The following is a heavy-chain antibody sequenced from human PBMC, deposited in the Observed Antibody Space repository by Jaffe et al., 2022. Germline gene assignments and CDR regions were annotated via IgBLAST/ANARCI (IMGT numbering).Heavy chain of an antibody. Sequence: QVQLQESGPGLVKPSETLSLTCTVSGGSISSYYWSWIRQPPGKGLEWIGYIYYSGSTNYNPSLKSRVTISVDTSKNQFSLKLSSVTAADTAVYYCARVTPYGGPTDYWGQGTLVTVSS. V-gene: IGHV4-59*01. D-gene: IGHD4-17*01. CDR1: GGSISSYY. J-gene: IGHJ4*02. CDR3: ARVTPYGGPTDY. CDR2: IYYSGST.